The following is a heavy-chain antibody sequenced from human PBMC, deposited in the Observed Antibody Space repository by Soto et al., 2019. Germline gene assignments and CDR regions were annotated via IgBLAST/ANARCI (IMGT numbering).Heavy chain of an antibody. CDR1: GFTFSRYA. V-gene: IGHV3-30*04. J-gene: IGHJ4*02. CDR3: ARSRNSAVADSFDF. D-gene: IGHD3-10*01. Sequence: LRLSCAASGFTFSRYAIHWVRQAPGKGLEWVAVISRDGSNKYYVDSVKGRFTISRDNSKNTLYLQMNSLRDEDTAVYYCARSRNSAVADSFDFWGQGTLVTVSS. CDR2: ISRDGSNK.